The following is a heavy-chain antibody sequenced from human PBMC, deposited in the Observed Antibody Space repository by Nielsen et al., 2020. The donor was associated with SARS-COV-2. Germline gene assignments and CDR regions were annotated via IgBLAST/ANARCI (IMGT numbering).Heavy chain of an antibody. CDR3: ARNFWSGYYSYYYYYMDV. CDR1: GYTFTSYG. CDR2: ISAYNGNT. D-gene: IGHD3-3*01. Sequence: ASVKVSCKASGYTFTSYGISWVRQAPGQGLEWMGWISAYNGNTNYAQKLQGRVTMTTDTSTRTANMELRSLRSDDTAVYYCARNFWSGYYSYYYYYMDVWGKGTTVTVSS. V-gene: IGHV1-18*01. J-gene: IGHJ6*03.